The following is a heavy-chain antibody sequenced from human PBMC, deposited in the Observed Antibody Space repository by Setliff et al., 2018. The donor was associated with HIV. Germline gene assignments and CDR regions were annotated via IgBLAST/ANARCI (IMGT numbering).Heavy chain of an antibody. CDR1: GGTISSYY. Sequence: TSETLSLTCPVSGGTISSYYWSWIRQPTGKGLEWIGYIYTSGSTNHNPSLKSRVTISVDTSTNQFSLKLSSVTAADTAVYYCARGLSFYDPGGFDYWGQGTLVTVSS. CDR2: IYTSGST. V-gene: IGHV4-4*09. CDR3: ARGLSFYDPGGFDY. D-gene: IGHD3-22*01. J-gene: IGHJ4*02.